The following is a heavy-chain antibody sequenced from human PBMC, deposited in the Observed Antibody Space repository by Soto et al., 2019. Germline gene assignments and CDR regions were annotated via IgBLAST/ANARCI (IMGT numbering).Heavy chain of an antibody. J-gene: IGHJ6*02. CDR1: GYNFTNYW. V-gene: IGHV5-51*01. Sequence: PGESLKISCKGSGYNFTNYWITWVRQMPGKGLEWMGIIYPGDSDTRYSPSFQGQVTISADKSIGAAYLQWSSLKASDTAMYYCARQEGPTALFYYGVDVWGQGTTVTVSS. D-gene: IGHD4-17*01. CDR3: ARQEGPTALFYYGVDV. CDR2: IYPGDSDT.